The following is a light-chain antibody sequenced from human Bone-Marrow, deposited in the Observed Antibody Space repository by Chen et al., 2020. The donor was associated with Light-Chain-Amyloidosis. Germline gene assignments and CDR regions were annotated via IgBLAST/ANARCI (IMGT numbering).Light chain of an antibody. Sequence: QPPLTPPASVSGCPGPSPTISSTGTSSDVGGDNNVSWYQQHPNKAPKLMIYEVTKRPSWVPDRFSGSKSDNTTSLTISGLQTEDDADYFCSSYTITNTLVFGSGTRVTVL. J-gene: IGLJ1*01. CDR1: SSDVGGDNN. CDR3: SSYTITNTLV. V-gene: IGLV2-14*01. CDR2: EVT.